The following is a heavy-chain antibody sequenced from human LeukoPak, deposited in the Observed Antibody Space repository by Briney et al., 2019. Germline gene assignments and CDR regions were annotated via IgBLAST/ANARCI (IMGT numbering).Heavy chain of an antibody. CDR3: ASEVVVSAQSFDL. Sequence: PGGSLRLSCAASGFTFSDYYMSWIRQAPGKGLEWISYISYSGSTIYHAESVKGRFTISRDNTKNSLYLEMNSLRAEDTALYYCASEVVVSAQSFDLWGQGTMVTVSS. CDR1: GFTFSDYY. CDR2: ISYSGSTI. V-gene: IGHV3-11*01. D-gene: IGHD2-21*01. J-gene: IGHJ3*01.